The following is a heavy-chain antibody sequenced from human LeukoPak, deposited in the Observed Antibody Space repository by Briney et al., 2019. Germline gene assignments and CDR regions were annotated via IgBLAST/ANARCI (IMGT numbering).Heavy chain of an antibody. CDR3: ARSLYFWSGSSS. CDR1: GFTFSNYW. Sequence: GGSLRLSCAASGFTFSNYWMNWVRQAPGKGLEWVANIKQDGSEKYHVDSAKGRFTISRDNAKNSLYLQMNSLRAEDTAVYYCARSLYFWSGSSSWGQGTLVTVSS. J-gene: IGHJ5*02. D-gene: IGHD3-3*01. CDR2: IKQDGSEK. V-gene: IGHV3-7*01.